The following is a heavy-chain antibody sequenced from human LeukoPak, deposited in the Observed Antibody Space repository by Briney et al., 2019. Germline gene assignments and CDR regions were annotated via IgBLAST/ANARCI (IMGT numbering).Heavy chain of an antibody. D-gene: IGHD5-12*01. Sequence: GGSLRLSCAASGFTFSDYYMTWIRQAPGKGLEWVSYISGYSTYINYADSVKGRFTTSRDNAENSLYLQMNSLRAEDTAVYYCARDSFGSGYDLMLDYWAQGTLVTVSS. J-gene: IGHJ4*02. CDR1: GFTFSDYY. CDR3: ARDSFGSGYDLMLDY. CDR2: ISGYSTYI. V-gene: IGHV3-11*05.